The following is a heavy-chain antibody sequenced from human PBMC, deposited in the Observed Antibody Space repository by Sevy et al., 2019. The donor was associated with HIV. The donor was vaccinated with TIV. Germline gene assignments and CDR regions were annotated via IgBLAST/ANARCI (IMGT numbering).Heavy chain of an antibody. J-gene: IGHJ6*02. D-gene: IGHD3-3*01. V-gene: IGHV3-23*01. Sequence: GGSLRLSCAASGFTFSSYAMSWVRQAPGRGLEWVSGTSGSGSRTDYADSVKGRFTISGDNSKNMLYLQMNSLRAEDTAVYYCAKPFGASITVFGVVNTNPLDVWGQGTTVTVSS. CDR1: GFTFSSYA. CDR3: AKPFGASITVFGVVNTNPLDV. CDR2: TSGSGSRT.